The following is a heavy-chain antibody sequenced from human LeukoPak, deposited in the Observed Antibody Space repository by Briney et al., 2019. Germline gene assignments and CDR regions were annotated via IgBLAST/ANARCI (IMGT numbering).Heavy chain of an antibody. J-gene: IGHJ4*02. CDR3: ARGRDSSMEEGFDY. V-gene: IGHV3-74*01. Sequence: PGGSLRLSCAASGFTFSSYWMHWVRQAPGKGLVWVSRINSDGSSTSYADSVKGRFTISRDNAKNTLYLQMNSLRAEDTAVYYCARGRDSSMEEGFDYWGQGTLVTVSS. CDR1: GFTFSSYW. D-gene: IGHD2-21*01. CDR2: INSDGSST.